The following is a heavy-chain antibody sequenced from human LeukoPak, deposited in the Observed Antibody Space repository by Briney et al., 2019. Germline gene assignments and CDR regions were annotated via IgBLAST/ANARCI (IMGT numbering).Heavy chain of an antibody. J-gene: IGHJ5*02. D-gene: IGHD6-13*01. V-gene: IGHV7-4-1*02. CDR2: INTNTGNP. CDR3: ARTSFSSSWYDWFDP. Sequence: ASVKVSCKASGYTFTSYAMNWVRQAPGQGLEWMGWINTNTGNPTYAQGFTGRFVFSLDTSVSTAYLRISSLKAEDTAVYYCARTSFSSSWYDWFDPWGQGTLVTVSS. CDR1: GYTFTSYA.